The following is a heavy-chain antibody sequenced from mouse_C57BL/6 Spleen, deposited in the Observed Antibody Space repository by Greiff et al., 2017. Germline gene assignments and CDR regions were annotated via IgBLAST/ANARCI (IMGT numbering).Heavy chain of an antibody. Sequence: EVQLQQSGPELVKPGASVKISCKASGYSFTGYYMNWVKQSPEKSLEWIGEINPSTGGTTYNQKFKAKATLTVDKSSSTAYMQLKSLTSEDSAVYYCARSRKGYAMDYWGQGTSVTVSS. CDR2: INPSTGGT. CDR1: GYSFTGYY. V-gene: IGHV1-42*01. J-gene: IGHJ4*01. CDR3: ARSRKGYAMDY.